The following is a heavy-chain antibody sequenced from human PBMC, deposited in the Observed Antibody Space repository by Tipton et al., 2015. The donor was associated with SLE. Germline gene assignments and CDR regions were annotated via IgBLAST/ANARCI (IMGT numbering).Heavy chain of an antibody. J-gene: IGHJ6*03. D-gene: IGHD1-1*01. CDR1: GGSISSGGYF. CDR3: ARGREWNWSPYYMDV. CDR2: IYHTGDT. Sequence: TLSLTCSVSGGSISSGGYFWTWIRRHPVKGLEWIGYIYHTGDTYYNPSLKTRLTMSVDTSRDQFSLTLNSVTAADTGIYYCARGREWNWSPYYMDVWGKGTTVTVSS. V-gene: IGHV4-31*03.